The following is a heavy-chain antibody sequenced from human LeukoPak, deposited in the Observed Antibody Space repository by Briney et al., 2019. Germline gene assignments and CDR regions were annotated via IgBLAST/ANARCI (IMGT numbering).Heavy chain of an antibody. Sequence: EWIGRIYTSGSTNYNPSLKSRVTMSVDTSKNQFSLKLSSVTAADTAVYYCARDSGQQLVLGDAFDIWGQGTMVTVSS. CDR3: ARDSGQQLVLGDAFDI. J-gene: IGHJ3*02. V-gene: IGHV4-4*07. D-gene: IGHD6-13*01. CDR2: IYTSGST.